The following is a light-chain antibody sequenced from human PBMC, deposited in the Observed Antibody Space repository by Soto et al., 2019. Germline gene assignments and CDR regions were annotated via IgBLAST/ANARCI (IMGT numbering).Light chain of an antibody. CDR1: QSVTSNY. CDR2: GAS. V-gene: IGKV3-20*01. Sequence: EIVLTQSPGTLSLSPGEGATLSCRASQSVTSNYLAWYQQRPGQAPRLLIYGASSRATGIPDRFSGGGSGIDFTLTISRLEPEDFAVYYCQQYGSSSPTTFGQGTRLE. CDR3: QQYGSSSPTT. J-gene: IGKJ5*01.